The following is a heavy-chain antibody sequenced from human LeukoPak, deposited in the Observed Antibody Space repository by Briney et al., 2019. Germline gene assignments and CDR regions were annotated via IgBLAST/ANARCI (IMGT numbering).Heavy chain of an antibody. J-gene: IGHJ4*02. D-gene: IGHD1-1*01. V-gene: IGHV3-53*01. CDR3: ASYNPYY. CDR1: GFTVSSNY. CDR2: IYSGGNT. Sequence: GGSLRLSCAASGFTVSSNYITWVRQAPGKGPEWVSVIYSGGNTYYADSVKGRFTISRDNSKNTLHLQMNSLRAEDTAVYYCASYNPYYGGQGTLVTVSS.